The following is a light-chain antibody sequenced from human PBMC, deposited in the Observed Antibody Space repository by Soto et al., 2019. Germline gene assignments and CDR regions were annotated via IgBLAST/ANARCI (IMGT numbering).Light chain of an antibody. CDR2: DVS. V-gene: IGKV1-13*02. J-gene: IGKJ5*01. CDR1: QDIRGA. CDR3: QPFNSYPIS. Sequence: AIQLTQSPSSLSASVGDRATITCRASQDIRGALAWYQQKPGKAPETLIYDVSSLQSGVPSRFSGSSSGTDFTLAISGLQAKDYATYYCQPFNSYPISFGQGTRLDIK.